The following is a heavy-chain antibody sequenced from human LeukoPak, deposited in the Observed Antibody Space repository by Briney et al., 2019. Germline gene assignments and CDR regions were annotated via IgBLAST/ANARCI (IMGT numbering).Heavy chain of an antibody. CDR2: IYPGDSDT. V-gene: IGHV5-51*01. CDR1: GYSFSNYW. Sequence: GESLKISCKGSGYSFSNYWIGWVRQMPGKGLEWMGIIYPGDSDTRYNPSFQGQVTISADKSISTAYLQWSSLKASDTAMYYSARLGAITAAGRDADYGMDVWGQGTTVIVSS. J-gene: IGHJ6*02. CDR3: ARLGAITAAGRDADYGMDV. D-gene: IGHD6-13*01.